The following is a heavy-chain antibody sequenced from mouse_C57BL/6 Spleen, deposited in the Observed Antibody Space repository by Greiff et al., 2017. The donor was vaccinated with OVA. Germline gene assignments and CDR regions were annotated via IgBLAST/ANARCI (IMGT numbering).Heavy chain of an antibody. Sequence: EVQGVESGGGLVKPGGSLKLSCAASGFTFSSYAMSWVRQTPEKRLEWVATISDGGSYTYYPANVKGRFTSSRDNAKNNLYLQMSHLKSEDTAMYYCAREEGYDYDRAFDYWGQGTTLTVSS. CDR1: GFTFSSYA. V-gene: IGHV5-4*01. CDR3: AREEGYDYDRAFDY. CDR2: ISDGGSYT. D-gene: IGHD2-4*01. J-gene: IGHJ2*01.